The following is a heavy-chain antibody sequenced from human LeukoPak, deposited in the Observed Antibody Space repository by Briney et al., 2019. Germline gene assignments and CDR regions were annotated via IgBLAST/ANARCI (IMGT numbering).Heavy chain of an antibody. J-gene: IGHJ6*02. V-gene: IGHV1-18*01. CDR3: ARDSQMATPYHYYGMDV. D-gene: IGHD5-24*01. Sequence: ASVKVSCKASGYTFTSYGISWVRQAPGQGREWMGWISAYNGNTNYAQKLQGRVTMTTDTSTSTAYMELRSLRSDDTAVYYCARDSQMATPYHYYGMDVWGQGTTVTVSS. CDR1: GYTFTSYG. CDR2: ISAYNGNT.